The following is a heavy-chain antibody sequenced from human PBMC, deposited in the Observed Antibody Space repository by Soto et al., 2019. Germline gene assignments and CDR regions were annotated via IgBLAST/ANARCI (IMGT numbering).Heavy chain of an antibody. CDR2: IIPIFGTA. J-gene: IGHJ6*02. D-gene: IGHD6-13*01. Sequence: GASVKVSCKASGGTVSSYAISWVRQAPGQGLEWMGEIIPIFGTANYAQKFQGRVTITADESTSTAYMELSSPRSEDTAVYYCARDLGFSSSPYGMDVWGQGTTVTVSS. CDR3: ARDLGFSSSPYGMDV. V-gene: IGHV1-69*13. CDR1: GGTVSSYA.